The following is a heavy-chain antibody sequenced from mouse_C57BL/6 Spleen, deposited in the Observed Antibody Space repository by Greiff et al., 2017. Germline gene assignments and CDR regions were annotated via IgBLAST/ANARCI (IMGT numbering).Heavy chain of an antibody. Sequence: VQLQQSGAELVRPGASVTLSCTASGFNIQDDYMHWVKQRPEQGLEWIGWIDPENGDTEYASKFQGKASITAYTSSNPAYLQLSSLTSEDTAVYYCTPCDYWGQGTTLTGSS. CDR3: TPCDY. CDR2: IDPENGDT. J-gene: IGHJ2*01. V-gene: IGHV14-4*01. CDR1: GFNIQDDY.